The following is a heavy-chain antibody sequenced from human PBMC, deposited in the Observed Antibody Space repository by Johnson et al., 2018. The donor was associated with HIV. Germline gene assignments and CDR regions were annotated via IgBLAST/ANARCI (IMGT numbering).Heavy chain of an antibody. J-gene: IGHJ3*02. CDR2: ISDRGGTI. CDR3: ATYSMRLRGGDGFDI. CDR1: GFTFSDYF. D-gene: IGHD5-24*01. Sequence: QVQLVESGGGLVKPGVSLRLSCTASGFTFSDYFMTWIRHAPGQGLEWASYISDRGGTIYYADSVKGRFTISRDNAKKSLFLQMNRLRVEDTALYYCATYSMRLRGGDGFDIWGQGTMVTVSS. V-gene: IGHV3-11*04.